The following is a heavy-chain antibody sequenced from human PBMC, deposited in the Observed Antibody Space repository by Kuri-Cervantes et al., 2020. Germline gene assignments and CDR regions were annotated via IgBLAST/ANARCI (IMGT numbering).Heavy chain of an antibody. V-gene: IGHV3-30-3*02. J-gene: IGHJ4*02. CDR1: GFTFSSYA. Sequence: GESLKISCAASGFTFSSYAMHWVRQAPGKGLEWVAVISYDGSNKYYADSVKGRFTISRDNSKNTLYLQMNSLRAEDTAVYYCSKQGGSEDYWGQGTLVTVSS. CDR3: SKQGGSEDY. CDR2: ISYDGSNK.